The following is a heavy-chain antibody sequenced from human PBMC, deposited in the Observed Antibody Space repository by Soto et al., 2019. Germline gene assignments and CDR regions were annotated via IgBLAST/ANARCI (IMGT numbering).Heavy chain of an antibody. Sequence: QVQLVESGGGVVQPGRSLRLSCAASGFTFSSYGMHWVRQAPGKGLEWVAVISYDGSNKYYADSVKGRFTISRDNSKNTLYLQMNSLRAEDTAVYYCAKDRGSCWSRVYFAYWGQGTLLTVSS. CDR3: AKDRGSCWSRVYFAY. CDR2: ISYDGSNK. D-gene: IGHD6-13*01. V-gene: IGHV3-30*18. J-gene: IGHJ4*02. CDR1: GFTFSSYG.